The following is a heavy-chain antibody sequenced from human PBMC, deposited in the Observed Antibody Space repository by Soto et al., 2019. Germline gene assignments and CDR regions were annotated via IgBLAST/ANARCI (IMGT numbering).Heavy chain of an antibody. CDR1: GDSINNYY. D-gene: IGHD1-1*01. V-gene: IGHV4-4*07. Sequence: VRLQESGPGLVEPSETLPLTCSVSGDSINNYYWSWIRQPAGKGLEWIGRIYSSGSANYNPSLKTRGTMSVDTSKNQVFLSVTSVTAADTAVYFCARGGTRSADLPTYWGQGIQVIVSS. CDR3: ARGGTRSADLPTY. CDR2: IYSSGSA. J-gene: IGHJ4*02.